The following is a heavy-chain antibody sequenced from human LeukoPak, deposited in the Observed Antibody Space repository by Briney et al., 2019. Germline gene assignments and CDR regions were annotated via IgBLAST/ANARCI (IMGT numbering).Heavy chain of an antibody. Sequence: PGRSLRLSCAASGFTFSSYGMHWVRQAPGKGLEWVAVISYDGSNKYYADSVKGRFTISRDNSKNTLYLQMNSLRAEDTAVYYCAKVPGRDGYTHDAFDIWGQGTMVTVSS. D-gene: IGHD5-24*01. CDR1: GFTFSSYG. J-gene: IGHJ3*02. V-gene: IGHV3-30*18. CDR3: AKVPGRDGYTHDAFDI. CDR2: ISYDGSNK.